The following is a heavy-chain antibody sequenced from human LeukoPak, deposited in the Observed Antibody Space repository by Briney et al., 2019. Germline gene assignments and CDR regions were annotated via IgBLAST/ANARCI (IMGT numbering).Heavy chain of an antibody. CDR2: IYFIGST. V-gene: IGHV4-39*07. J-gene: IGHJ4*02. CDR3: ARGGGWYPDY. Sequence: SETLSLTCTVSGGSISSSAYYWGWIRQPPGKGLEWIGSIYFIGSTYYNPSLTSRVTISVDSSKNHFSLKLSSVTAADTAVYYCARGGGWYPDYWGQGTLVTVSS. D-gene: IGHD6-19*01. CDR1: GGSISSSAYY.